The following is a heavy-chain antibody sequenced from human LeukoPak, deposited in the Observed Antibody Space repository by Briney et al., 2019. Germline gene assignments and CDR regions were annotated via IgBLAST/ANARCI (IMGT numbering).Heavy chain of an antibody. J-gene: IGHJ4*02. Sequence: PGGSLRLSCAASGFTFSSIAMSWVRQAPGKGLEWVSAIRSNGETVYNADSVKGRFTISRDNSKNTLYLQMNSLRAEDTAVYYCAKDYYYDSSGYYVVYWGQGTLVTVSS. CDR2: IRSNGETV. CDR1: GFTFSSIA. V-gene: IGHV3-23*01. D-gene: IGHD3-22*01. CDR3: AKDYYYDSSGYYVVY.